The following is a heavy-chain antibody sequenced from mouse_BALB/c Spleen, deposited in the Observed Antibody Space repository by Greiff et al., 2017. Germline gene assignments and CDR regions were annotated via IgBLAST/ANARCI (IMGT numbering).Heavy chain of an antibody. J-gene: IGHJ2*01. D-gene: IGHD2-3*01. Sequence: VQLQQSGTVLARPGASVKMSCKASGYTFTSYWMHWVKQRPGQGLEWIGAIYPGNSDTSYNQKFKGKAKLTAVTSTSTAYMELSSLTNEDSAVYYCTKDRGWYYGYYFDYWGQGTTLTVSS. CDR1: GYTFTSYW. V-gene: IGHV1-5*01. CDR3: TKDRGWYYGYYFDY. CDR2: IYPGNSDT.